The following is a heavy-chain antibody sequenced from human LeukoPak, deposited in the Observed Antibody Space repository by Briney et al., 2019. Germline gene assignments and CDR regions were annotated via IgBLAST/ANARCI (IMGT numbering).Heavy chain of an antibody. CDR2: INCSGGST. V-gene: IGHV1-46*01. D-gene: IGHD6-6*01. CDR1: GYTFSSYY. CDR3: ARSGEFSTSSDT. J-gene: IGHJ3*02. Sequence: ASVKVSCKASGYTFSSYYIHWVRQAPGQGLEWMGIINCSGGSTTHAQKFQGRVTMTRDTSTRTVYMEMSSLKSEDTAVYYCARSGEFSTSSDTWGQGTMVTVSS.